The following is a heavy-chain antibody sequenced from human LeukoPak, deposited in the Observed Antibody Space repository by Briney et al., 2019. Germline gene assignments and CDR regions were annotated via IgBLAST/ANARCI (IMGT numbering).Heavy chain of an antibody. D-gene: IGHD3-3*01. CDR1: GYTFDNYG. J-gene: IGHJ4*02. V-gene: IGHV1-18*01. CDR3: ARDGLRSEWSYFDY. Sequence: GASVKVSCKASGYTFDNYGISWVRQAPGQELEWMGWISGYNRNTKYAQRLQGRVIMTTDTSTSTVYMELRSLRSDDTAIYYCARDGLRSEWSYFDYWGQGTLATVSS. CDR2: ISGYNRNT.